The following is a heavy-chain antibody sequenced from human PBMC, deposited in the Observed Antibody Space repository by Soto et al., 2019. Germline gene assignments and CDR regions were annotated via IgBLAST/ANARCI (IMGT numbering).Heavy chain of an antibody. CDR3: ARDLFGDYASTQDYYYYYGMDV. D-gene: IGHD4-17*01. CDR2: INPNSGGT. V-gene: IGHV1-2*04. J-gene: IGHJ6*02. CDR1: GYTFTGYY. Sequence: QVQLVQSGAEVKKPGASVKVSCKASGYTFTGYYMHWVRQAPGQGLEWMGWINPNSGGTNYAQKFQGWVTMTRDTSISTAYMELSRLRSDDTAVYYCARDLFGDYASTQDYYYYYGMDVWGQGTTVTVSS.